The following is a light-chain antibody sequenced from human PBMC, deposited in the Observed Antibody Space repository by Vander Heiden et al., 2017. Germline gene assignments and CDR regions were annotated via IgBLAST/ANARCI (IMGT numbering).Light chain of an antibody. V-gene: IGKV3-11*01. CDR2: DAS. CDR3: QQRSNWPPYT. CDR1: QSVSSY. Sequence: EMVSTQSPATLSLSPGERATLSCRASQSVSSYLAWYQQKPGQAPRRLIYDASNRATGIPARFSGSGSGTDFTLTISSLEPEDFAVYYCQQRSNWPPYTFGQGTKLEIK. J-gene: IGKJ2*01.